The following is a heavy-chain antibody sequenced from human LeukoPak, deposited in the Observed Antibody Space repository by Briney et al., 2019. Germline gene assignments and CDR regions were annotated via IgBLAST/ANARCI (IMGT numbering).Heavy chain of an antibody. J-gene: IGHJ4*02. CDR2: VYSGGST. Sequence: GGSLRLSCAASGFTVSSNYMSWVRQAPGKGLEWVSVVYSGGSTYYADSVKGRSTISRDNSKNTLYLQMNSLRAEDTAVYYCARAVSGSSPSDYWGQGTLVTVSS. D-gene: IGHD3-16*01. CDR3: ARAVSGSSPSDY. V-gene: IGHV3-53*01. CDR1: GFTVSSNY.